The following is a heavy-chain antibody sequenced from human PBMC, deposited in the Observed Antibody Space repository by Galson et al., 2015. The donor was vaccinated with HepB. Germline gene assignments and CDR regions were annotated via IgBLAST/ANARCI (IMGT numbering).Heavy chain of an antibody. D-gene: IGHD6-25*01. V-gene: IGHV2-5*02. CDR3: AHMKRGAATAFDI. CDR1: GFSLNTGGVG. J-gene: IGHJ3*02. Sequence: PALVKPTQTLTLTCTFSGFSLNTGGVGVGWIRQPPGKALEWLALIYWDDDKHYNPSLKSRLTINKDTSKNQVVFTMTNVNPVGTATYSCAHMKRGAATAFDIWGQGTMVTVSS. CDR2: IYWDDDK.